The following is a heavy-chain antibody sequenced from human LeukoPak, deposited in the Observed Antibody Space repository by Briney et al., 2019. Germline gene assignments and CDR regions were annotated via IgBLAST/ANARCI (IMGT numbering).Heavy chain of an antibody. CDR3: ARDRYDYVWASYRYTFDY. Sequence: GGSLRLSCAASGFTFSSYGMHWVRQAPGKGLEWVAVIWYDGSNKYYADSVKGRFTISRDNAKNSLYLQMNSLRDEDTAVYYCARDRYDYVWASYRYTFDYWGQGTLVTVSS. D-gene: IGHD3-16*02. CDR2: IWYDGSNK. V-gene: IGHV3-33*01. J-gene: IGHJ4*02. CDR1: GFTFSSYG.